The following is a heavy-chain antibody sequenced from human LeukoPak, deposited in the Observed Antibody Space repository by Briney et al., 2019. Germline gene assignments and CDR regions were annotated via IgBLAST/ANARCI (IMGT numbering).Heavy chain of an antibody. CDR3: VKGSRGITMIVVDY. Sequence: GGSLRLSCAASGLTFSSCSMTWVRQAPGKGLEYVSAISSNGGSTYYADSVKGRFTISRDNSKNTLYLQMSSLRAEDTAVYYCVKGSRGITMIVVDYWGQGTLVTVSS. CDR1: GLTFSSCS. CDR2: ISSNGGST. D-gene: IGHD3-22*01. V-gene: IGHV3-64D*09. J-gene: IGHJ4*02.